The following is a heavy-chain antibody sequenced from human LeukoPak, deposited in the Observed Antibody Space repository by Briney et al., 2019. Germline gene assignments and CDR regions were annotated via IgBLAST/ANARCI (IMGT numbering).Heavy chain of an antibody. Sequence: GASVKVSCMASGYTFTSYDINWVRQATGQGLEWMGWMNPNSGNTGYAQKFQGRVTITRNTSISTAYMELSSLRSEDTAVYYCARGQKITIFGVVIIGGNWFDPWGQGTLVTVSS. J-gene: IGHJ5*02. CDR2: MNPNSGNT. D-gene: IGHD3-3*01. CDR3: ARGQKITIFGVVIIGGNWFDP. CDR1: GYTFTSYD. V-gene: IGHV1-8*03.